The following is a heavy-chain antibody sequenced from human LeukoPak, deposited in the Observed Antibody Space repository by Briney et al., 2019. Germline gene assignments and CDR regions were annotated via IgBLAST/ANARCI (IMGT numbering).Heavy chain of an antibody. CDR3: AKDYRGSGEVGETGPLDY. V-gene: IGHV3-23*01. CDR2: IDQSGGYI. D-gene: IGHD1-14*01. Sequence: GGSLRLSCATSGFPFSTYWMSWVRQAPAKGLEWVAGIDQSGGYIHYADSVKGRFTISRDNSKNTLHLQMSSLRAEDTAVYYCAKDYRGSGEVGETGPLDYWGQGTLVTVSS. CDR1: GFPFSTYW. J-gene: IGHJ4*02.